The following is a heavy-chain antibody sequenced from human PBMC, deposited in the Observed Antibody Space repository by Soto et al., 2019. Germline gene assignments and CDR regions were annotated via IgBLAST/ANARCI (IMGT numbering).Heavy chain of an antibody. Sequence: SETLSLTCTVSGGYIKTGGYYWSWIRQHPGKGLEWLGYIYYTGSTYYNPSLKNRLTMSVDMSKSQFSLKLTSLTVADTAVYYCAKDPSPQPTTVVTPGWFDPWGQGILVTVSS. CDR3: AKDPSPQPTTVVTPGWFDP. V-gene: IGHV4-31*03. J-gene: IGHJ5*02. CDR2: IYYTGST. CDR1: GGYIKTGGYY. D-gene: IGHD4-17*01.